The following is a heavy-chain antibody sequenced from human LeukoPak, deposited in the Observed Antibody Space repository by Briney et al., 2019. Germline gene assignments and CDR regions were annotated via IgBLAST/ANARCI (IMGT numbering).Heavy chain of an antibody. V-gene: IGHV4-38-2*02. CDR2: IYHSGST. D-gene: IGHD5-12*01. CDR1: GYSISSGYY. CDR3: ARDGYRVTGYYYYMDV. J-gene: IGHJ6*03. Sequence: PSETLSLTCTVSGYSISSGYYWGWIRQPPGKGLEWIGSIYHSGSTYYNPSLKSRVTISVDTSKNQFSLKLSSVTAADTAVYYCARDGYRVTGYYYYMDVWGKGTTVTVSS.